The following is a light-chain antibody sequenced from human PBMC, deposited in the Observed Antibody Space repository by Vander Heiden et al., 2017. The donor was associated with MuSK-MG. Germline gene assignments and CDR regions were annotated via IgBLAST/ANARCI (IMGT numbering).Light chain of an antibody. CDR2: GKN. CDR3: NSRDSSGNV. V-gene: IGLV3-19*01. CDR1: SLRSYY. Sequence: SSELTQDPAVSVALGQTVRITCQGDSLRSYYASWYQQKPGQAPGLVIYGKNNRPSGIPDRFSGSSSGNTASLTITGAQAEDEADYYCNSRDSSGNVFGTGTKVTVL. J-gene: IGLJ1*01.